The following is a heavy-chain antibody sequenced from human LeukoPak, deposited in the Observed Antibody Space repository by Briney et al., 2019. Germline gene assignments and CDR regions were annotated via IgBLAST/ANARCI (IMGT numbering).Heavy chain of an antibody. CDR1: GYTFTGYY. D-gene: IGHD2-8*01. V-gene: IGHV1-2*02. CDR3: ARVPRYCTNGVYHGIAFDI. CDR2: INPNSGGT. J-gene: IGHJ3*02. Sequence: GASVKVSCKASGYTFTGYYMHWVRQAPGQGLEWMGWINPNSGGTNYAQKFQGRVTMTRDTSISTAYMELSRLRSDDTAVYYCARVPRYCTNGVYHGIAFDIWGQGTMVTVSS.